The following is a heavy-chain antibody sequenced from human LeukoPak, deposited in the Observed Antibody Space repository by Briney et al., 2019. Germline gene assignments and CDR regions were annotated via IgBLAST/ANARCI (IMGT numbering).Heavy chain of an antibody. V-gene: IGHV3-23*01. CDR2: ISGSGGNT. Sequence: GGSLRLSCAASGFTFSSYGMSRVRRAPGKGPEWVSGISGSGGNTYYADSVKGRFNISRDNSQNTLYLQMNTLRAEDTAVYYCAKVVSGYHFDYWGQGTLVTVSS. J-gene: IGHJ4*02. CDR1: GFTFSSYG. CDR3: AKVVSGYHFDY. D-gene: IGHD5-12*01.